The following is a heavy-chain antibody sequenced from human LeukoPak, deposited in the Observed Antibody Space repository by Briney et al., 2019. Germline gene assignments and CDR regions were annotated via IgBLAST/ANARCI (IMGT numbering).Heavy chain of an antibody. Sequence: PSETLSLTCAVYGGSFSGDYWSWIRQPPGKGLEWIGESNHSGNTNYNPSLKSRVTISVDTSKNQFSLKLSSVTAADTAVYYCARGRIAASHPRFELFDIWGQGTVVTVSS. CDR3: ARGRIAASHPRFELFDI. V-gene: IGHV4-34*01. D-gene: IGHD6-13*01. CDR2: SNHSGNT. CDR1: GGSFSGDY. J-gene: IGHJ3*02.